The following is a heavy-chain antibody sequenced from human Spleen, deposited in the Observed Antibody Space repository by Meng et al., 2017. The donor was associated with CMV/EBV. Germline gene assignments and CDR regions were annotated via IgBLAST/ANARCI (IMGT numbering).Heavy chain of an antibody. D-gene: IGHD3-3*01. J-gene: IGHJ4*02. Sequence: ETLSLTCAASGFTVNNNYMSWVRQPPGKGLEWVSLIYSGGGTQYADSVKGRFTISRDNSKNTLYLQMNSLRAEDTAVYYCTFPRLGVVYWGQGTLVTVSS. CDR2: IYSGGGT. CDR1: GFTVNNNY. CDR3: TFPRLGVVY. V-gene: IGHV3-53*01.